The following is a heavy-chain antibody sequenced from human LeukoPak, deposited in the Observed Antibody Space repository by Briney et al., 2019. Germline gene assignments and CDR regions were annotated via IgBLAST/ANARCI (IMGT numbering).Heavy chain of an antibody. CDR3: ARDPARWCSSTSCYGGAFDY. D-gene: IGHD2-2*01. J-gene: IGHJ4*02. CDR2: ISSSSSTI. CDR1: GFTFSSYS. V-gene: IGHV3-48*01. Sequence: PGGSLRLSCAASGFTFSSYSMNWVRQAPGKGLEWASYISSSSSTIYYADSVKGRFTISRDNAKNSLYLQMNSLRAEDTAVYYCARDPARWCSSTSCYGGAFDYWGQGTLVTVSS.